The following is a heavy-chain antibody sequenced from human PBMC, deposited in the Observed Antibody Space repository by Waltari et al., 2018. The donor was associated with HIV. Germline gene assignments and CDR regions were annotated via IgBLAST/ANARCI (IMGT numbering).Heavy chain of an antibody. J-gene: IGHJ3*02. CDR1: GFTFSSYA. CDR2: ITGSGGTT. V-gene: IGHV3-23*01. D-gene: IGHD2-2*01. CDR3: ASRYDSDAFDI. Sequence: EVQLLESGGGLVQPGGSLRLSCAASGFTFSSYAMTWVRQAPGKFLLLCSAITGSGGTTDHADTVKGRFTISRDNSKNTLYLQMNSLRAEDTAVYYCASRYDSDAFDIWGQGTMVTVSS.